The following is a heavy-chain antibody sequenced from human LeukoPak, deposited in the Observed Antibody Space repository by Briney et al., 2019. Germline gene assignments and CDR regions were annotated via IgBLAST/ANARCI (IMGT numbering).Heavy chain of an antibody. V-gene: IGHV3-23*01. CDR2: ISGSGGST. CDR1: GFTFSSYA. Sequence: GGSLRLSCAASGFTFSSYAMSWVRQAPGKGLEWVSAISGSGGSTYYADSVKGRFTISRDNSKNTLYLQMNSLRAEDTAVYYCAKAPGVDTAMAGSWYFDLWGRGTLVTVSS. CDR3: AKAPGVDTAMAGSWYFDL. D-gene: IGHD5-18*01. J-gene: IGHJ2*01.